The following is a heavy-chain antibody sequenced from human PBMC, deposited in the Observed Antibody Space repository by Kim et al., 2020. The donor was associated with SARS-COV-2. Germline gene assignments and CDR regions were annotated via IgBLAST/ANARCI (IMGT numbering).Heavy chain of an antibody. CDR2: IRQDGTDK. D-gene: IGHD2-2*01. V-gene: IGHV3-7*01. CDR1: GFTFSNSW. CDR3: VTDRSLPY. J-gene: IGHJ4*02. Sequence: GGSLRLSCVASGFTFSNSWMTWVRQAPGQGLEWVANIRQDGTDKYYVDSVKGRFTTSRDNAKNTLYLQMDTLRPEDTAVYYGVTDRSLPYWGQGTLVIVSS.